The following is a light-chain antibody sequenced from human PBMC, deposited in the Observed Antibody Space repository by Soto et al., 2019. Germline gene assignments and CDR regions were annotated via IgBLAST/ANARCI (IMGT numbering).Light chain of an antibody. J-gene: IGKJ5*01. CDR3: HQRQYWPPIT. V-gene: IGKV3D-20*02. CDR1: QSVSSSY. CDR2: GAS. Sequence: EIVLTQSPGTLSLSPGERATLSCRASQSVSSSYLAWYQQKPGQAPRLLISGASIRATGIPDRFSGSGSGTDFSLTISKLEPEDFAVYYCHQRQYWPPITFGQGTRLE.